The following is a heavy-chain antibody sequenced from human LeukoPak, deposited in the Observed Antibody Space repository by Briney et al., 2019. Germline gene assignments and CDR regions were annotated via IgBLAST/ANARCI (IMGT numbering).Heavy chain of an antibody. CDR1: GGSISSYY. CDR2: IYYSGST. V-gene: IGHV4-39*01. Sequence: PSETLSLTCTVSGGSISSYYWSWIRQPPGKGLEWIGSIYYSGSTYYNPSLKSRVTISVDTSKNQFSLKLSSVTAADTAVYYCARHIGSSGWYGENWFDPWGQGTLVTVSS. J-gene: IGHJ5*02. CDR3: ARHIGSSGWYGENWFDP. D-gene: IGHD6-19*01.